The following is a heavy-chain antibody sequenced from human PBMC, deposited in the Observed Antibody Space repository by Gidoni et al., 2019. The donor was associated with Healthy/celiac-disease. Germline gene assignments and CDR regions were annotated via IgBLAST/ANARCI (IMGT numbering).Heavy chain of an antibody. D-gene: IGHD3-22*01. CDR3: AKGWGLYYYDSSGYPTAFDY. Sequence: EVQLLESGGGLVQPGGSLRLSCAASGFTFSSSALSWVRQAPGKGLEWVSAISGSGGSTYYADSVKGRFTISRDNSKNTLYLQMNSLRAEDTAVYYCAKGWGLYYYDSSGYPTAFDYWGQGTLVTVSS. CDR1: GFTFSSSA. V-gene: IGHV3-23*01. J-gene: IGHJ4*02. CDR2: ISGSGGST.